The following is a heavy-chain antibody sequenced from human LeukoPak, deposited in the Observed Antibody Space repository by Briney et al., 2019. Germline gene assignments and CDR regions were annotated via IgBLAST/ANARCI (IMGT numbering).Heavy chain of an antibody. D-gene: IGHD6-19*01. CDR3: ARDRAAVAGTGYYYYYMDV. V-gene: IGHV1-69*06. J-gene: IGHJ6*03. CDR1: GGTFSSYA. Sequence: ASVKVSCKASGGTFSSYAISWVRQAPGQGLEWMGGIIPIFGTANYAQKFQGRVTITADKSTSTAYMELSSLRSEDTAVYYCARDRAAVAGTGYYYYYMDVWGKGTTVTVSS. CDR2: IIPIFGTA.